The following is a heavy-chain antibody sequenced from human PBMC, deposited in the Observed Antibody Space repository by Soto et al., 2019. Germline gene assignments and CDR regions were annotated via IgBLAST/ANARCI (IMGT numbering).Heavy chain of an antibody. CDR1: GDVFRSYG. J-gene: IGHJ6*01. CDR2: IIPISGTT. CDR3: ARVRCFNGLCHTADYGMDV. V-gene: IGHV1-69*13. Sequence: SVKVSCKASGDVFRSYGINWVRQAPGQGLEWMGGIIPISGTTNYAQKFQGRVAITADESTDTVYMELSRLRSEDTAVYFCARVRCFNGLCHTADYGMDVWGPGTTVTVSS. D-gene: IGHD2-8*01.